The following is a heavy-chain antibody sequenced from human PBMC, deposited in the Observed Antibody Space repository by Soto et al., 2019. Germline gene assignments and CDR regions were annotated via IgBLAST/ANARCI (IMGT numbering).Heavy chain of an antibody. J-gene: IGHJ6*02. CDR2: IDTSDSYT. V-gene: IGHV5-10-1*01. CDR3: ARLSCSRTTSYYGMDV. CDR1: GYSFSTYC. Sequence: GESLKISCKGSGYSFSTYCITWVRQMPGQGLEWMGRIDTSDSYTHYSPSLQGHVTISADRSISTAYLQWSSLKASDTAVYYCARLSCSRTTSYYGMDVWGQGTAVTVSS. D-gene: IGHD2-2*01.